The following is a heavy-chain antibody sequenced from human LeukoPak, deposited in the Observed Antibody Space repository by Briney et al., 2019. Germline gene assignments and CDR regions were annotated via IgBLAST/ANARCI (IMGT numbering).Heavy chain of an antibody. D-gene: IGHD4-17*01. CDR2: INPNSGGT. CDR3: ATTFDYGDFH. Sequence: ASVKVSCKASGYTFTDYYIHWVRQAPGQGLEWMGRINPNSGGTNYAQKFQGRVTMTRDTPINTAYMELSRLRSDDTVVYYCATTFDYGDFHWGQGTLVTVSS. J-gene: IGHJ4*02. V-gene: IGHV1-2*05. CDR1: GYTFTDYY.